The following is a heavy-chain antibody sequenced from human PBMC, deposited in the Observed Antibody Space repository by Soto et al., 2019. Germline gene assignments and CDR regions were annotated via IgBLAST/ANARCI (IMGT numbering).Heavy chain of an antibody. CDR1: GASISGFY. CDR2: IYATGTT. CDR3: VRDGTKTLRDWFDP. J-gene: IGHJ5*02. V-gene: IGHV4-4*07. Sequence: SETLSLTCTVSGASISGFYWSWIRKSAGKGLEWIGHIYATGTTDYNPSLKSRVMMSVDTSKKQFSLKLRSVTAADTAVYYCVRDGTKTLRDWFDPWGQGISVTVSS. D-gene: IGHD1-1*01.